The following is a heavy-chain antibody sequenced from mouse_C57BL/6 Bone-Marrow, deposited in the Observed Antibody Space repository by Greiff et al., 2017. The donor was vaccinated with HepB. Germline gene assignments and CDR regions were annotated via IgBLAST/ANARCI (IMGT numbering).Heavy chain of an antibody. D-gene: IGHD2-3*01. CDR2: INPNNGGT. Sequence: EVQLQQSGPELVKPGASVKISCKASGYTFTDYYMNWVKQSHGKSLEWIGDINPNNGGTSYNQKFKGKATLTVDKSSSTAYMELRSLTSEDSAVYYCARWLLGAYWGQGTLVTVSA. CDR3: ARWLLGAY. V-gene: IGHV1-26*01. J-gene: IGHJ3*01. CDR1: GYTFTDYY.